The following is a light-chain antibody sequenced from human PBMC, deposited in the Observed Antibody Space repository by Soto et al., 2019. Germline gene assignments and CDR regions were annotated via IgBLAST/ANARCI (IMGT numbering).Light chain of an antibody. CDR3: QQYENYWT. CDR2: DAS. Sequence: DIQMTQSPSTLSATAGDRVTITFRASQSISSWLAWYQHKPGRAPKLLIYDASNLDSGVPSRFSGSGSGTEFSLTISNLQPDDCATYYCQQYENYWTFGQGTKVDIK. V-gene: IGKV1-5*01. CDR1: QSISSW. J-gene: IGKJ1*01.